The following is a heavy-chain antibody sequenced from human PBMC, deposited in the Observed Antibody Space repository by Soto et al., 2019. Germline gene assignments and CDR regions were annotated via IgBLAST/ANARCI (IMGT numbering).Heavy chain of an antibody. V-gene: IGHV1-8*01. J-gene: IGHJ4*02. CDR1: GYTFTSYD. CDR2: MNPNSGNT. CDR3: ARGRGSQLERRKKADY. Sequence: GASVKVSCKASGYTFTSYDINWVRQATGQGLEWMGWMNPNSGNTGYAQKFQGRVTMTRNTSISTAYMELSSLRSEDTAVYYCARGRGSQLERRKKADYWGQGTLVTVSS. D-gene: IGHD1-1*01.